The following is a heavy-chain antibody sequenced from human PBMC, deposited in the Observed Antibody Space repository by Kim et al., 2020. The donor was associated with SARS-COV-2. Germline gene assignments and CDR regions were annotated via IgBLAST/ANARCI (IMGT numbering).Heavy chain of an antibody. CDR2: IIPIFGTA. D-gene: IGHD3-10*01. CDR1: GGTFSSYA. V-gene: IGHV1-69*13. J-gene: IGHJ5*02. CDR3: AREHYYGSGRLYNWFDP. Sequence: SVKVSCKASGGTFSSYAISWVRQAPGQGLEWMGGIIPIFGTANYAQKFQGRVTITADESTSTAYMELSSLRSEDTAVYYCAREHYYGSGRLYNWFDPWGQGTLVTVSS.